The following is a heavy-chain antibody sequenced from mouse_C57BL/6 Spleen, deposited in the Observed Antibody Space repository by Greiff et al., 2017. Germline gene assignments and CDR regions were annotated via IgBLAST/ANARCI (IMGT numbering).Heavy chain of an antibody. J-gene: IGHJ2*01. CDR3: ANTTVVAQYFDY. V-gene: IGHV1-55*01. CDR2: IYPGSGST. D-gene: IGHD1-1*01. Sequence: QVQLQQPGAELVKPGASVKMSCKASGYTFTSYWMTWVKQRPGQGLEWIGDIYPGSGSTNYNEKFKSKATLTVDTSSSTAYMQLSSLTSEDSAVYDGANTTVVAQYFDYWGQGTTLTVSS. CDR1: GYTFTSYW.